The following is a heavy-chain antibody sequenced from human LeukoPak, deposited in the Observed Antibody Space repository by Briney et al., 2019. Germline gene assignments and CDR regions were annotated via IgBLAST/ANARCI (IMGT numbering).Heavy chain of an antibody. CDR1: GGSFSGYY. D-gene: IGHD6-13*01. Sequence: SETLSLTCAVYGGSFSGYYWSWIHQPPGKGLEWIGEINHSGSTNYNPSLKSRVTISVDTSKNQFSLKLSSVTAADTAVYYCARVGAAAHNWFDPWGQGTLVTVSS. CDR2: INHSGST. V-gene: IGHV4-34*01. CDR3: ARVGAAAHNWFDP. J-gene: IGHJ5*02.